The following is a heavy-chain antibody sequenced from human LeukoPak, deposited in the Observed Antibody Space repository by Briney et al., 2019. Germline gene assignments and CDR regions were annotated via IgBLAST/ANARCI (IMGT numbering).Heavy chain of an antibody. D-gene: IGHD2-2*01. V-gene: IGHV3-23*01. CDR1: GFTFSSYA. J-gene: IGHJ6*02. CDR2: ISGSGGST. Sequence: PGGSLRLSCAASGFTFSSYAMSWVRQAPGKGLEWVSAISGSGGSTYYADSVKGRFTISRDNSKNTLYLQMNSLRAEDTAVYYCAKGGLGYCSSTSCPTPYGMDVWGQGTTVTVSS. CDR3: AKGGLGYCSSTSCPTPYGMDV.